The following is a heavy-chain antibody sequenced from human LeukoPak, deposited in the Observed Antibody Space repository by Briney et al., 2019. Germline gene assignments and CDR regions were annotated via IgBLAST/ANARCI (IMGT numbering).Heavy chain of an antibody. V-gene: IGHV3-23*01. J-gene: IGHJ4*02. CDR3: AKVPSSVDTMIVVVNFDY. CDR2: ISGSGGST. D-gene: IGHD3-22*01. CDR1: GFTFSSYA. Sequence: GGSLRLSCAASGFTFSSYAISWVRQAPGKGLEWVSAISGSGGSTYYADSVKGRFTISRDNSKNTLYLQMNSLRAEDTAVYYCAKVPSSVDTMIVVVNFDYWGQGTLVTVSS.